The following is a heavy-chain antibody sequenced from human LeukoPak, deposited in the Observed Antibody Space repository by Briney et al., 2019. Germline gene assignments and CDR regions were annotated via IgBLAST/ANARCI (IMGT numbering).Heavy chain of an antibody. CDR1: GGTFSSYA. D-gene: IGHD2-8*01. CDR2: IIPIFGTA. CDR3: VRDRGTKLDY. J-gene: IGHJ4*02. Sequence: SVKVSCKASGGTFSSYAISWVRQAPGQGLEWMGGIIPIFGTANYAQKFRGRVTITADKSTRTAYMELSSLRSEDTAVYYCVRDRGTKLDYWGQGTLVTVSS. V-gene: IGHV1-69*06.